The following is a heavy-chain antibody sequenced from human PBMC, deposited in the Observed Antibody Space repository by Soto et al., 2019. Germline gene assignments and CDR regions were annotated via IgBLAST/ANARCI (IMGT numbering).Heavy chain of an antibody. CDR3: VKGVRKPGDIIGWGYSFDQ. CDR2: INWSSGSI. Sequence: EVHLVESGGGLVQPGRSLRLSCAASGFTFDDYAMHWVRQVPGKGLEWVSGINWSSGSIYYAGSVKGRFTISRDNAKNSLYLQMNSLRADDTALYYCVKGVRKPGDIIGWGYSFDQWGQGTLVTVSS. D-gene: IGHD2-2*02. V-gene: IGHV3-9*01. CDR1: GFTFDDYA. J-gene: IGHJ4*02.